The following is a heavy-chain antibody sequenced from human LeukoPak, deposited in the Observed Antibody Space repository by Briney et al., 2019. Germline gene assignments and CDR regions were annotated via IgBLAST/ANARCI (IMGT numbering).Heavy chain of an antibody. CDR3: ATDPGGLLWFGELPSYFDY. CDR1: GFTFSSYG. CDR2: ISYDGSNK. V-gene: IGHV3-30*03. J-gene: IGHJ4*02. D-gene: IGHD3-10*01. Sequence: PGGSLRLSCAASGFTFSSYGMHWVRQAPGKGLEWVAVISYDGSNKYYADSVKGRFTISRDNSKKTLYLQMNSLRAEDTAVYYCATDPGGLLWFGELPSYFDYWGQGTLVTVSS.